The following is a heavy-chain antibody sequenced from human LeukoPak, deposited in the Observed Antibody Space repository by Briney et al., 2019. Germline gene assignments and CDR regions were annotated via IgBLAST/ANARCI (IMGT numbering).Heavy chain of an antibody. Sequence: PGGSLRLSCAASGFTFSSYWMSWVRQAPGKGLEWVANIKQDGSEKYYVDSVKGRFTISRDNAKNSLYLQMNSLRAEDTAVYYCAKGSLDEQWLLSSPAYMDVWGKGTTVTVSS. J-gene: IGHJ6*03. V-gene: IGHV3-7*03. CDR1: GFTFSSYW. CDR3: AKGSLDEQWLLSSPAYMDV. D-gene: IGHD6-19*01. CDR2: IKQDGSEK.